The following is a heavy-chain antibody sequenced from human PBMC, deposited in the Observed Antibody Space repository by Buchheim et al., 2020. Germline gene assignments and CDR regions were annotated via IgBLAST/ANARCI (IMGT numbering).Heavy chain of an antibody. J-gene: IGHJ6*02. CDR3: ARDWGYCSSTSCSFYYYYGMDV. D-gene: IGHD2-2*01. V-gene: IGHV4-4*07. Sequence: QVQLQESGPGLVKPSETLSLTCTVSGGSISSYYWSWIRQPAGKGLEWIGRIYTSGSTNYNPSLKSRVTMSVETSKNQFSLKLSSVTAADTAVYYCARDWGYCSSTSCSFYYYYGMDVWGQGTT. CDR1: GGSISSYY. CDR2: IYTSGST.